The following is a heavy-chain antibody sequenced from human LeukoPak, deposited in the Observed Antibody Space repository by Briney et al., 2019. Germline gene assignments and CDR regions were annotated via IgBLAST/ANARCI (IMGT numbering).Heavy chain of an antibody. CDR3: AGGIAAAGRYGY. V-gene: IGHV4-34*01. D-gene: IGHD6-13*01. CDR1: GESFSGYY. J-gene: IGHJ4*02. Sequence: SETLSLTCAVYGESFSGYYWSWIRQPPGKGLEWIGEINHSGSTNYNPSLKSRVTISVDTSKNQFSLKLSSVTAADTAVYYCAGGIAAAGRYGYWGQGTLVTVSS. CDR2: INHSGST.